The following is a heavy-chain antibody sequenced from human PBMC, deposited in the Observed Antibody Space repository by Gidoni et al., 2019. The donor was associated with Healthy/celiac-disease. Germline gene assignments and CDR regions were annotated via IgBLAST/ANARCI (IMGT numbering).Heavy chain of an antibody. CDR3: ARSGREAPDYGDPEDYYYGMDV. V-gene: IGHV3-30*04. D-gene: IGHD4-17*01. CDR1: GFTFSRYA. CDR2: ISYDGSNK. J-gene: IGHJ6*02. Sequence: QVQLVESGGGVVQPGRSLRLSCPASGFTFSRYAMHWVRQAPGKGLEWVAVISYDGSNKYYADSVKGRFTISRDNSKNTLYLQMNSLRAEDTAVYYCARSGREAPDYGDPEDYYYGMDVWGQGTTVTVSS.